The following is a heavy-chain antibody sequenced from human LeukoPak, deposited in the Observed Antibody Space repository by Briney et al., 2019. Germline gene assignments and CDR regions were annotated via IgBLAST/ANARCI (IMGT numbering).Heavy chain of an antibody. Sequence: GGSLRLSCAASGFTFDDYTMHWVRQAPGKGLEWVSLISWDGGSTYYADSVKGRFTISRDNSKNSLYLQMNSLRTEDTALYYCAKDLYSYGFDHFDYWGQGTLVTVSS. CDR1: GFTFDDYT. V-gene: IGHV3-43*01. CDR2: ISWDGGST. D-gene: IGHD5-18*01. CDR3: AKDLYSYGFDHFDY. J-gene: IGHJ4*02.